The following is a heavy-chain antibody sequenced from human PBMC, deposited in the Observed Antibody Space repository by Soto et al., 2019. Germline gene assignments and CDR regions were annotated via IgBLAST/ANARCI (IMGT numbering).Heavy chain of an antibody. V-gene: IGHV4-31*03. J-gene: IGHJ5*02. Sequence: SETLSLTCTVSGGSISSGGYYWSWIRQHPGKGLEWIGYIYYSGSTYYNPSLKSRVTISVDTSKNQFSLKLSSVTAADTAVYYCARDCLYYYDSSGYPPHWFDPWGQGTLVTVSS. CDR2: IYYSGST. D-gene: IGHD3-22*01. CDR3: ARDCLYYYDSSGYPPHWFDP. CDR1: GGSISSGGYY.